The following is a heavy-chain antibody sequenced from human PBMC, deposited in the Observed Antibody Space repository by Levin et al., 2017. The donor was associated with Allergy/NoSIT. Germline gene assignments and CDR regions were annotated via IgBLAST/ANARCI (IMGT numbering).Heavy chain of an antibody. V-gene: IGHV3-74*01. CDR3: VRGAPFDS. Sequence: ESLKISCAASGFSLSSYWMHWVRQGSGKGLVWVARINPDGTSTGYADSVQGRFTISRDTAKNTVDLQMNSLRVEDTAIYYCVRGAPFDSWGQGTLVTVSS. CDR1: GFSLSSYW. CDR2: INPDGTST. J-gene: IGHJ4*02.